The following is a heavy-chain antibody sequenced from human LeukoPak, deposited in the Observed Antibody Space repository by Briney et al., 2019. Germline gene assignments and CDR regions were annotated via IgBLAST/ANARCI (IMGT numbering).Heavy chain of an antibody. CDR1: GGSISSSSYY. J-gene: IGHJ4*02. CDR3: ARSTDSSGYYQRHFDY. CDR2: IYTSGST. V-gene: IGHV4-39*07. D-gene: IGHD3-22*01. Sequence: KPSETLSLTCTVSGGSISSSSYYWGWIRQPPGKGLEWIGRIYTSGSTNYNPSLKSRVTISVDTSKNQFSLKLSSVTAADTAVYYCARSTDSSGYYQRHFDYWGQGTLVTVSS.